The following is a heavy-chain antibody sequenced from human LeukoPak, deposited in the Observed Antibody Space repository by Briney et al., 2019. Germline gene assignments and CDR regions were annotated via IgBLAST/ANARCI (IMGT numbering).Heavy chain of an antibody. CDR1: GGSISSSNYY. CDR3: ACLTTADAFDI. J-gene: IGHJ3*02. V-gene: IGHV4-39*07. CDR2: IYYRGST. Sequence: SETLSLTCTVSGGSISSSNYYWGWIRQPPGKGLEWIGNIYYRGSTFYNPSLKSRVTISVDTSNNQFSLKLSSVTAADTAVYYCACLTTADAFDIWGQGTMVTVSS. D-gene: IGHD3-22*01.